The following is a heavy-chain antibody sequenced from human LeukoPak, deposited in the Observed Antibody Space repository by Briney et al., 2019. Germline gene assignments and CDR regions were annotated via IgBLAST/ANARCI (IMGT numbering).Heavy chain of an antibody. D-gene: IGHD3-22*01. CDR3: AKERTYDSSGYYDY. CDR2: ISGSGGST. V-gene: IGHV3-23*01. Sequence: GGPLRLSCAASGFTFSSYAMSWVRQAPGKGLEWVSAISGSGGSTYYADSVKGRFTISRDNSKNTLYLQMNSLRAEDTAVYYCAKERTYDSSGYYDYWGQGTLVTVSS. J-gene: IGHJ4*02. CDR1: GFTFSSYA.